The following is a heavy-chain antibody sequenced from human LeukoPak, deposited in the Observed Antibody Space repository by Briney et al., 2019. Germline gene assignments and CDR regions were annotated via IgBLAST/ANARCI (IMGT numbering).Heavy chain of an antibody. CDR1: GYTFTCYY. CDR2: INPNSGGT. V-gene: IGHV1-2*02. D-gene: IGHD6-13*01. Sequence: ASVKVSCKASGYTFTCYYMYWVRQAPGQGLEWMGWINPNSGGTNYAQKFQGRVTMTRDTSISTAYMELSRLRSDDTAVYYCARFGGSSWYWDYWGQGTLVTVSS. CDR3: ARFGGSSWYWDY. J-gene: IGHJ4*02.